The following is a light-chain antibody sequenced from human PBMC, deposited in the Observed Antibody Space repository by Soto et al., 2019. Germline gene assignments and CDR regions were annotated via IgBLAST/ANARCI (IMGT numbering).Light chain of an antibody. CDR3: QQSYSTPWT. CDR2: AAS. CDR1: QDINNY. Sequence: IQMTQSPSSLSASVGDRVTITCQASQDINNYLNWYQQKPGKAPKLLIYAASSLQSGVPSRFSGSGSGTDFTLTISSLQPEDFATYYCQQSYSTPWTFGQGTKVEIK. J-gene: IGKJ1*01. V-gene: IGKV1-39*01.